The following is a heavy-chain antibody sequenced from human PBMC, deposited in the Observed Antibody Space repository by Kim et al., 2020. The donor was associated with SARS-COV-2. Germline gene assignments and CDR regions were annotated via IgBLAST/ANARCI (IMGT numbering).Heavy chain of an antibody. V-gene: IGHV1-2*02. Sequence: ASVKVSCKASGYTFTGYYMHWVRQAPGQGLEWMGWINPNSGGTNYAQKFQGRVTMTMDTSISTAYMELSRLRSDDTAVYYCANRSIVTMLIVVYNWFDPWGQGTRVTVSS. CDR1: GYTFTGYY. CDR2: INPNSGGT. J-gene: IGHJ5*02. D-gene: IGHD3-22*01. CDR3: ANRSIVTMLIVVYNWFDP.